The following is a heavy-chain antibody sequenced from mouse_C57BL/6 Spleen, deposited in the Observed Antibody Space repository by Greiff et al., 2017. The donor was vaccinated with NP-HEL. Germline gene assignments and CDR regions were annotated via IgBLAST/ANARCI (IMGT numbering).Heavy chain of an antibody. Sequence: QVQLQQSGTELVKPGASVKLSCKASGYTFTSYWMHWVKQRPGQGLEWIGNINPSNGGTNYNEKFKSKATLTVDKSSSTAYMQLSSLTSEDSAVYYCARPIYYYGSRYFDVWGTGTTVTVSS. CDR3: ARPIYYYGSRYFDV. CDR2: INPSNGGT. D-gene: IGHD1-1*01. V-gene: IGHV1-53*01. CDR1: GYTFTSYW. J-gene: IGHJ1*03.